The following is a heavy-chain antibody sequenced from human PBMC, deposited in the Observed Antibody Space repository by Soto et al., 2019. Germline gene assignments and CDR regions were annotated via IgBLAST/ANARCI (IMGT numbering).Heavy chain of an antibody. J-gene: IGHJ4*02. CDR2: IYYSGST. D-gene: IGHD3-10*01. V-gene: IGHV4-39*01. CDR3: ASFNYYGSGSYFAVAGHFDY. CDR1: GGSISSSSYY. Sequence: SETLSLTCTVSGGSISSSSYYWGWIRQPPGKGLEWIGSIYYSGSTYYNPSLKSRVTISVDTSKNQSSLKLSSVTAADTAVYYCASFNYYGSGSYFAVAGHFDYWGQGTLVTVSS.